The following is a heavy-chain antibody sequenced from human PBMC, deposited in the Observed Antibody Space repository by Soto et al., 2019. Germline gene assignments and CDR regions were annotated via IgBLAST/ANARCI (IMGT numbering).Heavy chain of an antibody. CDR2: IIPIFGTA. D-gene: IGHD3-22*01. CDR3: ARPYYYDSSGYSVPFDY. J-gene: IGHJ4*02. V-gene: IGHV1-69*13. Sequence: GASVKVSCKASGGTFSSYAISCVRQAPGQGLEWMGGIIPIFGTANYAQKFQGRVTITADESTSTAYMELSSLRSEDTAVYYCARPYYYDSSGYSVPFDYWGQGTLVTVSS. CDR1: GGTFSSYA.